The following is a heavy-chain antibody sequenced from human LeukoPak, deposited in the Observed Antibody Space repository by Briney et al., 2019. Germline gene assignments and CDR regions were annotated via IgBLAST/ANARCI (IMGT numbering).Heavy chain of an antibody. V-gene: IGHV4-59*10. J-gene: IGHJ5*02. CDR2: IYTSGST. CDR1: GGSFSDYY. Sequence: SETLSLTCAVYGGSFSDYYWSWIRQPAGKGLEWIGRIYTSGSTNYNPSLKSRVTMSVDTSKNQFSLKLSSVTAADTAVYYCARVQKLLWFGESYNWFDPWGQGTLVTVSS. D-gene: IGHD3-10*01. CDR3: ARVQKLLWFGESYNWFDP.